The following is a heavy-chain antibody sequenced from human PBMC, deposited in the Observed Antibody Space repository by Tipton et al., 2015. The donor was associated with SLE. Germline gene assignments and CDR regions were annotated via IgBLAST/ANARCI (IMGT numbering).Heavy chain of an antibody. D-gene: IGHD2-8*02. CDR3: ARELDCSGGVCPFDY. CDR2: IYYSGGT. Sequence: TLSLTCSVSGGSISPYYWTWIRQFPGKGLEWIGYIYYSGGTNYNPSLRGRVTISVDTPNNQFSLKLTSVTAADTAIYYCARELDCSGGVCPFDYWGRGALVTVSS. J-gene: IGHJ4*02. V-gene: IGHV4-59*01. CDR1: GGSISPYY.